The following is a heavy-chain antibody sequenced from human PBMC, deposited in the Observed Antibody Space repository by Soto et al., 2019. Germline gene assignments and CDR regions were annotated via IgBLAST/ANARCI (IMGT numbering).Heavy chain of an antibody. J-gene: IGHJ4*02. CDR1: GGSFSGYY. V-gene: IGHV4-34*01. CDR2: INHSGST. CDR3: ARGVNCSGGSCYSGFLFDY. D-gene: IGHD2-15*01. Sequence: SETLSLTCAVYGGSFSGYYWSWIRQPPGKGLEWIGEINHSGSTNYNPSLKSRVTISVDTSKNQFSLKLSSVTAADTAVYYCARGVNCSGGSCYSGFLFDYWGQGTLVTVSS.